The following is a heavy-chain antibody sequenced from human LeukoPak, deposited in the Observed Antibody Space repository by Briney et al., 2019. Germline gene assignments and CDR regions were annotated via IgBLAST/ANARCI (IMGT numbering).Heavy chain of an antibody. V-gene: IGHV4-34*01. D-gene: IGHD3-10*01. J-gene: IGHJ4*02. CDR3: AVYGSGSYYNVPFFDY. CDR1: GGSFSGYY. Sequence: PSETLSLTCAVYGGSFSGYYWSWIRQLPGKGLEWIGEINHSGSTNYNPSLKSRVTISVDTSKNQFSLKLSSVTAADTAVYYCAVYGSGSYYNVPFFDYWGQGTLVTVSS. CDR2: INHSGST.